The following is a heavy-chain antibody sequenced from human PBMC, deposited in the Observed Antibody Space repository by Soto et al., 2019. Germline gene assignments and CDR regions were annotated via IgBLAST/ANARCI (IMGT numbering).Heavy chain of an antibody. D-gene: IGHD3-10*01. J-gene: IGHJ5*02. Sequence: SGPTLVNPAPTLPLTCTFSGFSIITSGVGVGWMSKTRGTDLEWLALIYWNDDQRYSPSLESRLTINKDTSNNQVILTMTNMDPLDTATYYCAHRIGAAPWVGEQPYNWFDPWGPGIMVTVSS. V-gene: IGHV2-5*01. CDR1: GFSIITSGVG. CDR2: IYWNDDQ. CDR3: AHRIGAAPWVGEQPYNWFDP.